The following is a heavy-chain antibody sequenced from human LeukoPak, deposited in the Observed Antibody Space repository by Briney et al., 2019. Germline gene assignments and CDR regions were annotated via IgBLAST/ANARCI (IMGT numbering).Heavy chain of an antibody. CDR3: AKAPRKTVAGLSGSDF. Sequence: GGSLRLSCAASGFTFSTYAMSWVRQAPGKGLEWVSAISNTGLSTYYADSVKGQFTISRDNSKNTLYVQMNSLRAEDTAVYFCAKAPRKTVAGLSGSDFWGQGTRVTVSS. CDR1: GFTFSTYA. V-gene: IGHV3-23*01. CDR2: ISNTGLST. D-gene: IGHD6-19*01. J-gene: IGHJ4*02.